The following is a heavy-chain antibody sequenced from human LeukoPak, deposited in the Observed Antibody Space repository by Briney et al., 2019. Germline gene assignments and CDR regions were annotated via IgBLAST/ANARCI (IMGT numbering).Heavy chain of an antibody. CDR3: ARDVLWFGELLSPPHFDY. J-gene: IGHJ4*02. CDR2: IYHSGRS. V-gene: IGHV4-38-2*02. CDR1: GYSISSGYH. Sequence: SETLSLTCTVSGYSISSGYHWGWIRQPPGKGLEWIGSIYHSGRSYYNPSLNSRVTISVDTSKNRFPLKLRSVTAADPAVYYCARDVLWFGELLSPPHFDYWGQGTLVTVSS. D-gene: IGHD3-10*01.